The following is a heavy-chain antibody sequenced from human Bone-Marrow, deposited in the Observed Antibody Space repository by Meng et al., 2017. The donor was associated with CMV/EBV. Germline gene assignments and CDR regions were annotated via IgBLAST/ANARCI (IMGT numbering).Heavy chain of an antibody. V-gene: IGHV3-13*01. CDR2: IGTAGDT. D-gene: IGHD1-26*01. CDR1: GFTFRSYD. J-gene: IGHJ6*02. Sequence: GGSLRLSCAASGFTFRSYDMHWVRQATGKGLEWVSAIGTAGDTYYPGSVKGRFTISRENAKNSLYLQMNSLRAGDTAVYYCARAIVGALGMDFWGQATTVTVSS. CDR3: ARAIVGALGMDF.